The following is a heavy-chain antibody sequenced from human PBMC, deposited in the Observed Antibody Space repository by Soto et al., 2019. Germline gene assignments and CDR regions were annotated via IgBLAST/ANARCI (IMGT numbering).Heavy chain of an antibody. Sequence: QVQLVQSGAEVKKPGSSVKVSCKAPGGNFSSNGIRWVQQAPGQGLEFMGGIIPTFGTTNYAHKFRGRVTITADESTGTAYMELSSLRSDDTAVYYCAGASDSTWYNWLDPWGQGTLVTVSS. D-gene: IGHD5-18*01. CDR1: GGNFSSNG. J-gene: IGHJ5*02. CDR2: IIPTFGTT. V-gene: IGHV1-69*01. CDR3: AGASDSTWYNWLDP.